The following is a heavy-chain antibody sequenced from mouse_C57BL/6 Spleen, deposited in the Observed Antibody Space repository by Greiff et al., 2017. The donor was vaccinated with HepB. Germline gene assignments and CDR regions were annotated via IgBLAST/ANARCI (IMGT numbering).Heavy chain of an antibody. CDR3: ARGDGSFDY. D-gene: IGHD2-3*01. CDR1: GYSFTSYY. Sequence: VQLKESGPELVKPGASVKISCKASGYSFTSYYIHWVKQRPGQGLEWIGWIYPGSGNTKYNEKFKGKATLTADTSSSTAYMQLSSLTSEDSAVYYCARGDGSFDYWGQGTTLTVAT. V-gene: IGHV1-66*01. J-gene: IGHJ2*01. CDR2: IYPGSGNT.